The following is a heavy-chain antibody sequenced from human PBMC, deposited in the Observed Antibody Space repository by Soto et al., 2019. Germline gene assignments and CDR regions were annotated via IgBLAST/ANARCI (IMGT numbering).Heavy chain of an antibody. CDR1: GDTFTGYY. CDR3: ARDGGIAAADPVPHDAFHI. CDR2: INPNSGGT. V-gene: IGHV1-2*02. J-gene: IGHJ3*02. D-gene: IGHD6-13*01. Sequence: ASVKVSCKACGDTFTGYYMHWVRQAPGQGLEWMGWINPNSGGTNYAQKFQGRVTMIRDTSISTAYMELSRLRSDDTAVYYCARDGGIAAADPVPHDAFHIWAQATMVTVS.